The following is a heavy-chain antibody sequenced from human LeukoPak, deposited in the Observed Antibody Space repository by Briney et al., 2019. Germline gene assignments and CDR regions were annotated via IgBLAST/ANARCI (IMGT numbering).Heavy chain of an antibody. D-gene: IGHD2-21*02. Sequence: GGSLRLSCSASGFFFRTYWMSWVRQAPGKGLEWVANINQDANERHYADSVKGRFTISRDNAKNSLFLQMNSLTAEDTAVYFCARGGGDYCFDYWGQGALVTVSS. V-gene: IGHV3-7*03. CDR2: INQDANER. J-gene: IGHJ4*02. CDR3: ARGGGDYCFDY. CDR1: GFFFRTYW.